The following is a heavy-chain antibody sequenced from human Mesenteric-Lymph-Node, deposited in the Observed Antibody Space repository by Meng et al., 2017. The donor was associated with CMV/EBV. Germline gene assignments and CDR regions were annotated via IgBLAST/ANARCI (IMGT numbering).Heavy chain of an antibody. CDR2: IYYTGST. Sequence: VSSGSISVSTFHLAWIRQPPGKGLEWIGTIYYTGSTYSNPSLRSRVTISLETSKNQFSLRLTSVTAADTAVYYCVRVVPANTFFFDSWGQGTLVTVSS. CDR1: SGSISVSTFH. V-gene: IGHV4-39*01. J-gene: IGHJ4*02. D-gene: IGHD2-2*01. CDR3: VRVVPANTFFFDS.